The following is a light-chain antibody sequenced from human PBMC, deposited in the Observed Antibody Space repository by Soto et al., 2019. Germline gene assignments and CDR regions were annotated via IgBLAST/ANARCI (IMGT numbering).Light chain of an antibody. CDR2: DAS. CDR3: QQRSNWIT. J-gene: IGKJ5*01. CDR1: QSVSSY. V-gene: IGKV3-11*01. Sequence: EIVMTQSPATLSVSPGARATLSCRASQSVSSYLAWYQQKPGQAPRLLIYDASNRATGIPARFSGSGSGTDFTLTISSLEPEDFAVDYCQQRSNWITFGQGTRLEIK.